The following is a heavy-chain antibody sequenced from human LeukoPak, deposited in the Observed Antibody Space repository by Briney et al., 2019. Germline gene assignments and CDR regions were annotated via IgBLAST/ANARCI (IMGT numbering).Heavy chain of an antibody. CDR2: INHSGST. J-gene: IGHJ3*02. V-gene: IGHV4-34*01. D-gene: IGHD3-10*01. CDR1: GGSFSGYY. CDR3: ARLHSDYYDI. Sequence: PSETLSLTCAVYGGSFSGYYWSWIRQPPGKGLEWIGEINHSGSTNYNPSLKSRVTISVDTSKNQFSLKLSSVTAADTAVYYCARLHSDYYDIWGQGTMVTVSS.